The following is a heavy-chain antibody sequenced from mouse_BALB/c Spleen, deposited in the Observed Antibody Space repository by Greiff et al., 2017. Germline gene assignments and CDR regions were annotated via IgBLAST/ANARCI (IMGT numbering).Heavy chain of an antibody. Sequence: EVKLLESGPDLVKPGASVKISCKASGYSFTGYFMNWVMQSHGKSLEWIGRINPYNGDTFYNQKFKGKATLTVDKSSSTAHMELRSLASEDSAVYYCARTWYFDVWGAGTTVTVSS. CDR3: ARTWYFDV. CDR1: GYSFTGYF. CDR2: INPYNGDT. V-gene: IGHV1-20*02. J-gene: IGHJ1*01.